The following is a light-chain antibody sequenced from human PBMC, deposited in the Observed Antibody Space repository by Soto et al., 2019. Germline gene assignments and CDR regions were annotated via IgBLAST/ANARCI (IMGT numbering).Light chain of an antibody. V-gene: IGKV3D-15*01. CDR3: QQYNNWPPLT. CDR1: QSIKSN. CDR2: GAS. J-gene: IGKJ4*01. Sequence: ELVMTQSPATLSVSPGGSATLSCRASQSIKSNLAWYRQKPGQAPRLLIYGASTRATGIPARFSGSGSGTEFTLTTSSLQSDDSVVYYCQQYNNWPPLTFGGGTKVDIK.